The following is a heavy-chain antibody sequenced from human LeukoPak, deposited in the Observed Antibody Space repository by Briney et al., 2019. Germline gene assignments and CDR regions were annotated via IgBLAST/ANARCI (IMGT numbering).Heavy chain of an antibody. CDR3: ARSYSGSFLY. V-gene: IGHV4-38-2*02. CDR2: VYHGGNT. J-gene: IGHJ4*02. Sequence: PSETLSLTRTVSGYSISNGYYWGWIRQPPGKGLEFIGSVYHGGNTYYKASLKSQVTISLDTSKNQFSLRLSSVTAADTAVYYCARSYSGSFLYWGQGSLVTVSS. D-gene: IGHD1-26*01. CDR1: GYSISNGYY.